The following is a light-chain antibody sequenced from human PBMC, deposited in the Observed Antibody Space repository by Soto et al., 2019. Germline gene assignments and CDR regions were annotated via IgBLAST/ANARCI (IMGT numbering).Light chain of an antibody. CDR1: QGISNW. CDR2: AAS. V-gene: IGKV1-12*01. J-gene: IGKJ4*01. Sequence: DIQMTQSPSSVSASVGDRVTITCRASQGISNWLAWYQQKPGKAPNLLIYAASNLQSGVPSRFSDSGSGTDFTLTISSLQPEDFATYYCQQANSFPLTFGGGTKVEIK. CDR3: QQANSFPLT.